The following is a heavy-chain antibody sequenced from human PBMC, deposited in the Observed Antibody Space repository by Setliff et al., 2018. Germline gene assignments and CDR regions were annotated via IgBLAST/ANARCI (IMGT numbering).Heavy chain of an antibody. J-gene: IGHJ3*02. CDR2: ISASGTYT. Sequence: PGGSLRLSCSASGFIFNSYSINWVRRAPGKGLEWVSSISASGTYTYDRDSVKGRFTISRDNTENSAHLQMNSLRAEDPAVYYCASLYGEGPRQQWFIGDAFDIWGQGTMVTVSS. V-gene: IGHV3-21*06. CDR3: ASLYGEGPRQQWFIGDAFDI. CDR1: GFIFNSYS. D-gene: IGHD5-18*01.